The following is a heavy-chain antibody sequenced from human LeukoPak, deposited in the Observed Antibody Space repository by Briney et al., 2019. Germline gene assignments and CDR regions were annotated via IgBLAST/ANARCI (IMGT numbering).Heavy chain of an antibody. CDR1: GYTFTSYA. CDR2: INAGNGNT. J-gene: IGHJ4*02. Sequence: ASVKVPCKASGYTFTSYAMHWVRQAPGQRLEWMGWINAGNGNTKYSQKFQGRVTITRDTSVSTAYMELSSLRSEDTAVYYCARGGYSGYDYANYFDYWGQGTLVTVSS. CDR3: ARGGYSGYDYANYFDY. D-gene: IGHD5-12*01. V-gene: IGHV1-3*01.